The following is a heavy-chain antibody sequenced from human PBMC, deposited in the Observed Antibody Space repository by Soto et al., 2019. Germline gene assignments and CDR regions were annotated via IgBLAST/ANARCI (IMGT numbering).Heavy chain of an antibody. CDR3: VKDERINWYSGHFRH. D-gene: IGHD6-13*01. CDR2: INWNSGSI. J-gene: IGHJ1*01. V-gene: IGHV3-9*01. Sequence: EVQLVESGGGLVQPGRSLRLSCAASGFTFDDYAMHWVRQVPGKGLEWVSGINWNSGSIGYGDSVKGRYAISRDNAKNSLHLQMNSLSAEDTAFYDCVKDERINWYSGHFRHWGQGTLVTVSS. CDR1: GFTFDDYA.